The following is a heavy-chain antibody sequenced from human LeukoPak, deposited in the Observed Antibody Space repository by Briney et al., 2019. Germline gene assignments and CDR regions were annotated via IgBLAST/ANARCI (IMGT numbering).Heavy chain of an antibody. D-gene: IGHD3-22*01. CDR1: GFNFSDYG. CDR2: IGGSGPNI. J-gene: IGHJ4*02. Sequence: GGSLRLSCAASGFNFSDYGMNWVRQTPGGGLEWVSSIGGSGPNIYYADSVKGRFTISRDNSKNTLYLQMNSLRAEDTAVYFCAKRSGYYDSSGYYVDYWGQGTVVTVSS. V-gene: IGHV3-23*01. CDR3: AKRSGYYDSSGYYVDY.